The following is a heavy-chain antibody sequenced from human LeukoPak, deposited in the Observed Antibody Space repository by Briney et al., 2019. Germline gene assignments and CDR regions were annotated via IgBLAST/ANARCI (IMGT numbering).Heavy chain of an antibody. Sequence: PSETLSLTCAVYGGSFSGYYWSWIRQPPGKGLEWIGEINHSGSTNYNPSLKSRVTISVDTSKNQSSLKLSSVTAADTAVYYCAREGKYYDFWSGYYNYYYMDVWGKGTTVTVSS. CDR3: AREGKYYDFWSGYYNYYYMDV. V-gene: IGHV4-34*01. J-gene: IGHJ6*03. CDR1: GGSFSGYY. CDR2: INHSGST. D-gene: IGHD3-3*01.